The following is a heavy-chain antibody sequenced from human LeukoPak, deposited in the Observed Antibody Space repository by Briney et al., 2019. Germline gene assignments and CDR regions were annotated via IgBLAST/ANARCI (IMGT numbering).Heavy chain of an antibody. CDR3: ARSLGDYDQENYFDY. V-gene: IGHV3-7*03. D-gene: IGHD4-17*01. Sequence: AGGSLRLSCAASGFTFSSYWMSWVRQAPGKGLEWVANIKQDGSEKYYVDSVKGRFTISRDNAKNSLYLQMNSLRAEDTAVYYCARSLGDYDQENYFDYWGQGTLVTVSS. CDR2: IKQDGSEK. CDR1: GFTFSSYW. J-gene: IGHJ4*02.